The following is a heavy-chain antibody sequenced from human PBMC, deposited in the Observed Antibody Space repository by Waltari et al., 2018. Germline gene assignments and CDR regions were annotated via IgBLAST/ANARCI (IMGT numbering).Heavy chain of an antibody. CDR1: GFTFGDYA. Sequence: EVQLVESGGGLVQPGRSLRLSCTASGFTFGDYAMSWVRQAPGQGLEWVGFIRSKAYGGTTEYAASVKGRFTISRDDSKSIAYLQMNSLKTEDTAVYYCTRDTGDPYYYYYGMDVWGQGTTVTVSS. CDR2: IRSKAYGGTT. D-gene: IGHD3-16*01. CDR3: TRDTGDPYYYYYGMDV. V-gene: IGHV3-49*04. J-gene: IGHJ6*02.